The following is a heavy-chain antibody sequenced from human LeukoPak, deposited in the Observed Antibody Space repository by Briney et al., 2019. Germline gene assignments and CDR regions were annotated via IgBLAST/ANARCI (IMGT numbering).Heavy chain of an antibody. D-gene: IGHD2-15*01. CDR2: IKQDGGET. CDR1: GFPFSSYW. Sequence: GGSLRLSCAASGFPFSSYWMAWVRQAPGKGLEWVASIKQDGGETFYVDSVEGRFTISRDNAKNSLYLQMNSLRAEDTAVYYCTRSGYCSGGSCYDGDYGMDVWGQGTTVTVSS. J-gene: IGHJ6*02. V-gene: IGHV3-7*01. CDR3: TRSGYCSGGSCYDGDYGMDV.